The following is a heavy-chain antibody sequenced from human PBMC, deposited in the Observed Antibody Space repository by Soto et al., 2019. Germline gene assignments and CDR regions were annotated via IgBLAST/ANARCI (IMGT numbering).Heavy chain of an antibody. CDR3: ARGSRYYDSSGLNY. V-gene: IGHV3-33*01. CDR1: GLTFSGYG. CDR2: IWYDGSNK. D-gene: IGHD3-22*01. J-gene: IGHJ4*02. Sequence: GVFMRLSCAASGLTFSGYGMHWVRQAPGKGLEWVAVIWYDGSNKYYADSVKGRFTISRDNSKNTLYLQMNSLRAEDTAVYYCARGSRYYDSSGLNYWGQGTLVTVPQ.